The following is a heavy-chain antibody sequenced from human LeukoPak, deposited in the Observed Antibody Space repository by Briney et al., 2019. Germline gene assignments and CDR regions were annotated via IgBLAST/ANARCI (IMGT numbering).Heavy chain of an antibody. Sequence: GRSLRLSCAASGFTFSSYGMHWVRQAPGKGLEWVAVIWYDGSNKYYADSVKGRFTISRDNSKNTLYLQMNSLRAEDTAVYYCARDYRYSSSWSTFDYWGQGTLVTVSS. V-gene: IGHV3-33*01. CDR2: IWYDGSNK. CDR1: GFTFSSYG. CDR3: ARDYRYSSSWSTFDY. D-gene: IGHD6-13*01. J-gene: IGHJ4*02.